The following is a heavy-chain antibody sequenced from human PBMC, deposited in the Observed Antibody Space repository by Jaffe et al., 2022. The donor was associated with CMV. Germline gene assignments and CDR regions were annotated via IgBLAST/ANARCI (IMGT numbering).Heavy chain of an antibody. V-gene: IGHV5-10-1*03. J-gene: IGHJ4*02. CDR3: ARHGGGYCSGGSCYAATYFDY. CDR1: GYSFTSYW. CDR2: IDPSDSYT. Sequence: EVQLVQSGAEVKKPGESLRISCKGSGYSFTSYWISWVRQMPGKGLEWMGRIDPSDSYTNYSPSFQGHVTISADKSISTAYLQWSSLKASDTAMYYCARHGGGYCSGGSCYAATYFDYWGQGTLVTVSS. D-gene: IGHD2-15*01.